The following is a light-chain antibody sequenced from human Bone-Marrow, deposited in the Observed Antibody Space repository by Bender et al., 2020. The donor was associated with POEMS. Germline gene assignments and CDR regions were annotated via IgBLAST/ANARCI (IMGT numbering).Light chain of an antibody. V-gene: IGLV1-47*02. J-gene: IGLJ3*02. CDR2: TNN. CDR3: VAWDASLNGWV. CDR1: SSNIGAGFD. Sequence: QSVLPQPPSVSGAPGQRVTISCTGTSSNIGAGFDVYWYQQLPGTAPRLLIYTNNERPSGVPDRFSGSKSGTSASLAITGLQSDDEAIYFCVAWDASLNGWVFGGGTKLTVL.